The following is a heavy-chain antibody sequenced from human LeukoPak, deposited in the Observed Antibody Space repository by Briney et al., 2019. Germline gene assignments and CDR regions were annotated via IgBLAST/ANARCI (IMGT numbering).Heavy chain of an antibody. V-gene: IGHV3-53*01. CDR2: IYSGGST. CDR1: GFTVSSNY. CDR3: ARGHYDYYYYGMDV. J-gene: IGHJ6*02. Sequence: PGGSLRLSCAASGFTVSSNYMSWVRQAPGKGLEWVSVIYSGGSTYYADSVKGRFTISRDNSKNTLYLQMNSTRAEDTAVYYCARGHYDYYYYGMDVWGQGTTVTVSS. D-gene: IGHD3-16*01.